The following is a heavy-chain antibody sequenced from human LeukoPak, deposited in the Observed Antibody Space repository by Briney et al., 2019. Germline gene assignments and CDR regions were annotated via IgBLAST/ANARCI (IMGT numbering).Heavy chain of an antibody. V-gene: IGHV3-30*18. CDR2: ISFDGNNE. D-gene: IGHD3-22*01. J-gene: IGHJ5*02. CDR3: AKGSSGYFADL. CDR1: GFTINNYD. Sequence: PGRSLRLSCAASGFTINNYDIHWVRQAPGKGLEWVAVISFDGNNEYYADSVKGRFTISRDNSKNTVYLQMNSLRAEDTALYYCAKGSSGYFADLWGQGTLVTVSS.